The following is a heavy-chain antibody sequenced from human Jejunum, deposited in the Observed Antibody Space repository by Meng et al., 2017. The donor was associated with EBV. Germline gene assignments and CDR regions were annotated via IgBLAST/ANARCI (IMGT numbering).Heavy chain of an antibody. CDR1: GGSFSGYY. CDR2: VHFSGIT. J-gene: IGHJ4*02. V-gene: IGHV4-34*02. CDR3: ARRTGDYVVGY. D-gene: IGHD2-8*02. Sequence: VQLQQWGAGLLRPTETLSLPCAVYGGSFSGYYWSWVRQPPGRGLEYIGEVHFSGITNYTPSLKSRVTMSVDASKNQFSLRLTSVTAADTAVYYCARRTGDYVVGYWGQGTLVTVSS.